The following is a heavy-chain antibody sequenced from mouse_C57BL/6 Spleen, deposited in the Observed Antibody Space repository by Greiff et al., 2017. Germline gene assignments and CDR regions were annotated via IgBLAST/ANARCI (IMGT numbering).Heavy chain of an antibody. Sequence: VQLQQPGAELVKPGASVKLSCKASGYTFTSYWMQWVKQRPGQGLEWIGEIDPSDGYTNYNQKFKGKATLTVDTSSTTAYMQSSGLTSEDSAVYYCARGPTFDDWGQGTTLTVSS. J-gene: IGHJ2*01. V-gene: IGHV1-50*01. CDR3: ARGPTFDD. CDR1: GYTFTSYW. CDR2: IDPSDGYT.